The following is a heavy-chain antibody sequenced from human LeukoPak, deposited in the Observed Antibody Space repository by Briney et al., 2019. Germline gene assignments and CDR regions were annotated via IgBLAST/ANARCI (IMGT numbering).Heavy chain of an antibody. Sequence: SETLSLTCAVSGGSISSHYWSWIRQPPGKGLEWIGYIYCSGSTNYNPSLKSRVTISVDTSKNQFSLKLSSVTAADTAVYYCAKEGSESYSATPFEYWGQGTLVTVSS. J-gene: IGHJ4*02. V-gene: IGHV4-59*11. CDR3: AKEGSESYSATPFEY. D-gene: IGHD3-10*01. CDR1: GGSISSHY. CDR2: IYCSGST.